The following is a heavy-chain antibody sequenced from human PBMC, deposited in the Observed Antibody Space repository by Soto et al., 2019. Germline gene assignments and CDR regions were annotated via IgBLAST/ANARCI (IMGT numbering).Heavy chain of an antibody. J-gene: IGHJ4*02. CDR3: AKQGTAMSSNLPGFDY. V-gene: IGHV3-23*01. D-gene: IGHD5-18*01. Sequence: GGSLRLSCAASGFTFSSYAMSWVRQAPGKGLEWVSAISGSGGSTYYADSVKGRFTISRDNSKNTLYLQMNSLRAEDTAVYYCAKQGTAMSSNLPGFDYWGQGTLVTVSS. CDR2: ISGSGGST. CDR1: GFTFSSYA.